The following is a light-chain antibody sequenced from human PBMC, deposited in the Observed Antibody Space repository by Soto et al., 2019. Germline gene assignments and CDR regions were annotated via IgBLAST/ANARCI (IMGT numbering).Light chain of an antibody. CDR2: KAS. V-gene: IGKV1-5*03. CDR1: QDLGKW. CDR3: QQYTPYWT. Sequence: ILMSQSPSSLSASIGDRVKITCRASQDLGKWLAWYQQKPGKAPKLLIHKASTLSEGVPSRFSGFGSGTEYILTISDLQPDDFGTYLCQQYTPYWTFGQGTMVEIK. J-gene: IGKJ1*01.